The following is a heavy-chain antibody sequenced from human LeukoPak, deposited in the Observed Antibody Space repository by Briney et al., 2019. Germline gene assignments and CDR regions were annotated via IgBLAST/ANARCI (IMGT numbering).Heavy chain of an antibody. CDR3: ARDRLLDDYGVSHCMDV. Sequence: EASVKVSCKASGGTFGSYAISWVRQAPGQGLEWMGGIIPIFGTANYAQKCQGRVTITTDESTSTAYMELSSLRSEDTAVYYCARDRLLDDYGVSHCMDVWGKGTTVTVSS. V-gene: IGHV1-69*05. D-gene: IGHD4-17*01. J-gene: IGHJ6*03. CDR2: IIPIFGTA. CDR1: GGTFGSYA.